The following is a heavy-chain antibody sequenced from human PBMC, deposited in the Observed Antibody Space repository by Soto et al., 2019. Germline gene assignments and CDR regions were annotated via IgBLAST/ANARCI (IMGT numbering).Heavy chain of an antibody. D-gene: IGHD3-16*01. J-gene: IGHJ4*02. V-gene: IGHV3-33*05. CDR2: TSYDGINN. CDR3: ARWGTTGGLDV. Sequence: QVQLVESGGGVVQPGTSLRLSCVGSGFTFRSYVIHWVRQAPGKGLEWVALTSYDGINNFYGDSVKGRFTISRHNSRNTVELTMDSLTFEDTALYYCARWGTTGGLDVWGQGTLVSVSS. CDR1: GFTFRSYV.